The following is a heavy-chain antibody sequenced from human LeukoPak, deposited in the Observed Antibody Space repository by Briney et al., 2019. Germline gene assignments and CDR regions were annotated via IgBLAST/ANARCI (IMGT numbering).Heavy chain of an antibody. CDR1: GFTFSSYA. Sequence: GGSLRLSCAASGFTFSSYAMSWVRQAPGKGLEWVSGISGSGGSTYYADSVKGRFTISRDNSKNTLYLQMNSPRAEDTAAYYCAKGGMVRGEYDYWGQGTLVTVSS. D-gene: IGHD3-10*01. V-gene: IGHV3-23*01. CDR3: AKGGMVRGEYDY. CDR2: ISGSGGST. J-gene: IGHJ4*02.